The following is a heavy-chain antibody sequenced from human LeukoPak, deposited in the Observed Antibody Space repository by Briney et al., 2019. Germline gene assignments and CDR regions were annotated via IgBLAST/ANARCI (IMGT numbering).Heavy chain of an antibody. CDR3: ARARWLVLFDY. Sequence: GGSLRLSCAASGFTVSSNYMSWVRQAPGKGLEWVSVIYSGGSTYYADSVKGRFTISRDNSKNTLYLQMNSLRAEDTAVYYCARARWLVLFDYWGQGTLVTVSS. CDR1: GFTVSSNY. CDR2: IYSGGST. V-gene: IGHV3-66*01. D-gene: IGHD6-19*01. J-gene: IGHJ4*02.